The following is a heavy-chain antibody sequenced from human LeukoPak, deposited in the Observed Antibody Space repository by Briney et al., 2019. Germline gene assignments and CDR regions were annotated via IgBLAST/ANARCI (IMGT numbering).Heavy chain of an antibody. D-gene: IGHD5-18*01. J-gene: IGHJ4*02. V-gene: IGHV1-69*05. CDR2: IIPIFGTA. CDR3: ARVTYSGGYTYGYEDY. CDR1: GGTFSSYA. Sequence: SVKVSCKASGGTFSSYAISWVRQAPGQGLEWMGGIIPIFGTANYAQKFQGRVTMTTDTSTSTAYMELRSLRSDDTAVYYCARVTYSGGYTYGYEDYWGQGTLVTVSS.